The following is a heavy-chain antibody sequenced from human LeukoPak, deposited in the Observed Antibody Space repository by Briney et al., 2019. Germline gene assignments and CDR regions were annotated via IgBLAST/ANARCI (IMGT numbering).Heavy chain of an antibody. CDR2: IWYDGSKK. CDR1: GFTFSSYG. Sequence: PGGSLRLSCAASGFTFSSYGMHWVRQAPGKGLEWVAVIWYDGSKKYYADSVKGRFTISRDNAKNSLYLDMNSLRDEDTAIYYCVREGSGSFSAWGQGTLVTVS. V-gene: IGHV3-33*01. D-gene: IGHD1-26*01. CDR3: VREGSGSFSA. J-gene: IGHJ5*02.